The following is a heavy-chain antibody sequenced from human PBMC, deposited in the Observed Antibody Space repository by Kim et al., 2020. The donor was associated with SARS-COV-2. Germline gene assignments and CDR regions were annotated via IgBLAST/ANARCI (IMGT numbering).Heavy chain of an antibody. V-gene: IGHV5-10-1*01. Sequence: GESLKISCKGSGYSFTSYWISWVRQMPGKGLEWMGRIDPSDSYTNYSPSFQGHVTISADKSISTAYLQWSSLKASDTAMYYCARLIVGATRGISYYYYGMDVWGQGTTVTVSS. CDR3: ARLIVGATRGISYYYYGMDV. CDR1: GYSFTSYW. J-gene: IGHJ6*02. CDR2: IDPSDSYT. D-gene: IGHD1-26*01.